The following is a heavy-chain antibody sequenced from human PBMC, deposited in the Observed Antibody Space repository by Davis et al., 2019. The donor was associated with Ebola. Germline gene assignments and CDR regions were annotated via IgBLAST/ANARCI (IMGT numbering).Heavy chain of an antibody. J-gene: IGHJ4*02. Sequence: MPGGSLRLSCAVSGGSISSSNWWSWLRPPPGTGLEWIGVFYHSGSTNYNPSLKSRVSISVDKSKNQFSLKLCSVTAADTALYCCARQGCSGGRCHFPFDYWGQGTLVTVSS. CDR2: FYHSGST. CDR3: ARQGCSGGRCHFPFDY. CDR1: GGSISSSNW. D-gene: IGHD2-15*01. V-gene: IGHV4-4*01.